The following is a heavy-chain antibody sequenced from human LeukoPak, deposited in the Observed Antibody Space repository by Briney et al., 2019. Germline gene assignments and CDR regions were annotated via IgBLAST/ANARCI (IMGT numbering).Heavy chain of an antibody. Sequence: GGSLRLSCAASGFTFSSYAMSWVRQAPGKGLEWVSAISGSGGTTYYADSVKGRFTISRDNSKNTLYMQMNSLRPEDTAVYYCASLPTLVRGVIDYWGQGTLVIVSS. CDR2: ISGSGGTT. J-gene: IGHJ4*02. D-gene: IGHD3-10*01. V-gene: IGHV3-23*01. CDR1: GFTFSSYA. CDR3: ASLPTLVRGVIDY.